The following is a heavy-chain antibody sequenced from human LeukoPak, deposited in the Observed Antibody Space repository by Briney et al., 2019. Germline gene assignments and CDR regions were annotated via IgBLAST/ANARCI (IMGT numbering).Heavy chain of an antibody. CDR3: ARALFDGHAPLFDP. CDR1: GYTFTGYY. V-gene: IGHV1-2*04. J-gene: IGHJ5*02. D-gene: IGHD3-9*01. CDR2: INPNSGGT. Sequence: GASVKVSYKASGYTFTGYYMHWVRQAPGQGLEWMGWINPNSGGTNYAQKFQGWVTMTRDTSISTAYMELSRLRSDDTAVYYCARALFDGHAPLFDPWGQGTLVTVSS.